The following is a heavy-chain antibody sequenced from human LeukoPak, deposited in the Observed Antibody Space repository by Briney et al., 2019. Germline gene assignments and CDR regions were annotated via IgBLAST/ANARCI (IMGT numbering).Heavy chain of an antibody. CDR3: AKPRRMGGDVDDAFDI. CDR2: INPSGGST. D-gene: IGHD1-26*01. J-gene: IGHJ3*02. V-gene: IGHV1-46*01. CDR1: GYTFTSYY. Sequence: ASVKVSCXASGYTFTSYYMHWVRQAPGQGLERMGVINPSGGSTGYAQKFQGRVTMIRDTSTSTVYMDLSNLRSEDTAVYYCAKPRRMGGDVDDAFDIWGQGTMVTVSS.